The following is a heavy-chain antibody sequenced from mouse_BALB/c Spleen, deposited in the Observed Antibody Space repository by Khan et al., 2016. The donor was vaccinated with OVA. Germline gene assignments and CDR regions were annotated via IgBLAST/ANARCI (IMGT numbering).Heavy chain of an antibody. J-gene: IGHJ3*01. V-gene: IGHV1-26*01. CDR3: ARGYDFFAS. CDR1: GYSFTAYY. CDR2: INPNTYNI. D-gene: IGHD2-14*01. Sequence: VQLQQPGPDLVKTGASVKISCMASGYSFTAYYMNRVRLSHGKSLECIGRINPNTYNINYNQKFKGKAILTVDTSSSTAYMELRSLTSEDSAVYFCARGYDFFASWGQGTLVTVSA.